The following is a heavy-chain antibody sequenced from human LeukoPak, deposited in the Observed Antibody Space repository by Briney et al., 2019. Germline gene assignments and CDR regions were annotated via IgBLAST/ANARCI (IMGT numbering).Heavy chain of an antibody. CDR1: GGSFSGYY. Sequence: SETLSLTCAVYGGSFSGYYWSWIRQPPGKGLEWIGEINHSGSTNYNPSLKSRVTISVDTSKNQFSLKLSSVTAADTAVYYCARDFIAAAGTGEYYFDYWGQGTLDTVSS. CDR3: ARDFIAAAGTGEYYFDY. D-gene: IGHD6-13*01. CDR2: INHSGST. V-gene: IGHV4-34*01. J-gene: IGHJ4*02.